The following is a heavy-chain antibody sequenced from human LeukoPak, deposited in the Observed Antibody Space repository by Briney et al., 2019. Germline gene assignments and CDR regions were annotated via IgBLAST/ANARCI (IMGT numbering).Heavy chain of an antibody. V-gene: IGHV7-4-1*02. CDR1: GYTFTSYA. CDR3: ARVKVRGVTFGDLDY. D-gene: IGHD3-10*01. Sequence: ASVKVSCKASGYTFTSYAMNWVRQAPGQGLEWMGWINANTGNPTYAQGFTGRFVFSLDTSVSTAYLQISSLKAEDTAVYYCARVKVRGVTFGDLDYWGQGTLVTVSS. CDR2: INANTGNP. J-gene: IGHJ4*02.